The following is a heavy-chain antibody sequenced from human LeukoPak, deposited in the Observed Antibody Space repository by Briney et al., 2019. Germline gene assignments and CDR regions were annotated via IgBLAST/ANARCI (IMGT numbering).Heavy chain of an antibody. J-gene: IGHJ6*03. CDR2: IYYSGST. Sequence: PSETLSLTCTVSGGSISSYYWSWIRQPPGKGLGWIGYIYYSGSTNYNPSLKSRVTISVDTSKNQFSLKLSSVTAADTAVYYCARGGYSGYDSVYYMDVWGKGTTVTVSS. V-gene: IGHV4-59*01. CDR1: GGSISSYY. CDR3: ARGGYSGYDSVYYMDV. D-gene: IGHD5-12*01.